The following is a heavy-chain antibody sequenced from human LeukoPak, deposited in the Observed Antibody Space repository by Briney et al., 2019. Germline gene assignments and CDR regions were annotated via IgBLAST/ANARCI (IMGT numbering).Heavy chain of an antibody. CDR3: ARDLSTLRYFVRAFNWFDP. D-gene: IGHD3-9*01. Sequence: PGGSLRLSCAASGFTFSSYSMNWVRQAPGKGLEWVSSISSSSSYIYYADSVKGRFTISRDNAKNSLYLQMNSLRAEDTAVYYCARDLSTLRYFVRAFNWFDPWGQGTLVTVSS. V-gene: IGHV3-21*01. J-gene: IGHJ5*02. CDR2: ISSSSSYI. CDR1: GFTFSSYS.